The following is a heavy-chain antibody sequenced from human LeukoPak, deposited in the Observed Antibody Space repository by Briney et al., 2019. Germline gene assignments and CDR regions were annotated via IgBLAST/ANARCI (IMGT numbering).Heavy chain of an antibody. CDR3: ARRVYSGHSYFDY. V-gene: IGHV5-51*01. D-gene: IGHD3-22*01. CDR2: IYPDDSDT. CDR1: GYRFSDYW. Sequence: GESLKISCKAAGYRFSDYWIGWVRQMPGKGLEWMGIIYPDDSDTRYSPSFQGQVTISADKSIGTAYLQWSTLKASDTAIYYCARRVYSGHSYFDYWSQGTLVTVSS. J-gene: IGHJ4*02.